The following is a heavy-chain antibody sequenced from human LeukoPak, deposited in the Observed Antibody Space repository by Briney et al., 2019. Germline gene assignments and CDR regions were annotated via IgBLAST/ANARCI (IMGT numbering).Heavy chain of an antibody. CDR3: AREHKSYGDYPYYFDS. V-gene: IGHV4-30-4*01. CDR1: SDSISSGDYY. CDR2: INKDGGT. D-gene: IGHD4-17*01. J-gene: IGHJ4*02. Sequence: SETLSLTCTVSSDSISSGDYYWSWIRQPAGKGLEFIGYINKDGGTYYNPPLKSRVSISIDTSKNQFSLKLTSVTAADTAVYFCAREHKSYGDYPYYFDSWGQGTLVTVSS.